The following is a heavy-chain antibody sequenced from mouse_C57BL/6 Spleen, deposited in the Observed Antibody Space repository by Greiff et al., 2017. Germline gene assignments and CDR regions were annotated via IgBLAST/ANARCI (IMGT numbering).Heavy chain of an antibody. J-gene: IGHJ1*03. Sequence: QVQLQQPGAELVKPGASVKLSCKASGYTFTSYWMHWVKQRPGQGLEWIGMIHPNSGSTNYNEKFKSKATLTVDKSSSTAYLQLSSLTSEQSAVDYCATDYGSGLWYFDVWGTGTTVTVSS. D-gene: IGHD1-1*01. V-gene: IGHV1-64*01. CDR2: IHPNSGST. CDR3: ATDYGSGLWYFDV. CDR1: GYTFTSYW.